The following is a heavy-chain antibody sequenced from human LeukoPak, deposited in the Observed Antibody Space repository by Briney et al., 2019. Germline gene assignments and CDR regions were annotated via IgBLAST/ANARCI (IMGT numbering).Heavy chain of an antibody. CDR2: IWYDGSNK. V-gene: IGHV3-33*06. J-gene: IGHJ4*02. CDR3: AKSSGYYPEY. CDR1: GFTFSSYG. D-gene: IGHD3-22*01. Sequence: GGSLRLSCAASGFTFSSYGMHWVRQAPGKGLEWVALIWYDGSNKYYADSVKGRFTISRDNSKNTLYLQMNSLRAEDMAVYYCAKSSGYYPEYWGQGTLVTVSS.